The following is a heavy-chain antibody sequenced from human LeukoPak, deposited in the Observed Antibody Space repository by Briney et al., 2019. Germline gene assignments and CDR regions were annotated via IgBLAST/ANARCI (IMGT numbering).Heavy chain of an antibody. V-gene: IGHV4-39*07. CDR3: ARVGNCYDSSGYSRVGMFDY. D-gene: IGHD3-22*01. Sequence: SETLSLTCTVSGGSISSSSYYWGWIRQPPGKGLEWIGSIYYSGSTYYNPSLKSRVTISVDTSKNQFSLKLSSVTAADTAVYYCARVGNCYDSSGYSRVGMFDYWGQGTLVTVSS. CDR1: GGSISSSSYY. CDR2: IYYSGST. J-gene: IGHJ4*02.